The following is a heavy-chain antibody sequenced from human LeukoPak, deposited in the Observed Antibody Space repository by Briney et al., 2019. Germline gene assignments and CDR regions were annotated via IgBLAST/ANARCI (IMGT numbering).Heavy chain of an antibody. CDR2: ISAYNGNT. CDR3: AREESPYYYGSGSQFPD. V-gene: IGHV1-18*01. Sequence: AASVKVSCKASGYTFTSYGISWVRQAPGQGLEWMGWISAYNGNTNYAQKFQGRVTMTTDTSTSTAYMELRSLRSDDTAVYYCAREESPYYYGSGSQFPDWGQGTLVTVSS. J-gene: IGHJ4*02. D-gene: IGHD3-10*01. CDR1: GYTFTSYG.